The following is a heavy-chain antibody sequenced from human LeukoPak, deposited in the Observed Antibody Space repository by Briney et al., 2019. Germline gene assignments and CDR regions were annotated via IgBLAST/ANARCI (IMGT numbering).Heavy chain of an antibody. V-gene: IGHV3-30*02. CDR1: GFTFSSYG. CDR3: ARSGSKNSSSWYDAFDI. CDR2: IRYDGSNK. Sequence: GGSLRLSCAASGFTFSSYGMHWVRQAPGKGLEWVAFIRYDGSNKYYADSVKGRFTISRDNSKNTLYLQMNSLRAEDTAVYYCARSGSKNSSSWYDAFDIWGQGTMVTVSS. J-gene: IGHJ3*02. D-gene: IGHD6-13*01.